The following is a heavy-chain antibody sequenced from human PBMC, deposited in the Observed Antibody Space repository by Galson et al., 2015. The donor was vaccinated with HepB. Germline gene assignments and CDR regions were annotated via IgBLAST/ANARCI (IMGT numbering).Heavy chain of an antibody. CDR3: ARDDSSGYHPLGY. J-gene: IGHJ4*02. Sequence: SVKVSCKASGYTFTGYYMHWVRQAPGQGLEWMGWINPNSGGTNYAQKFQGWVTMTRDTSISTAYMELSRLRSDDTAVYYCARDDSSGYHPLGYWGQGTLVTVSS. V-gene: IGHV1-2*04. D-gene: IGHD3-22*01. CDR1: GYTFTGYY. CDR2: INPNSGGT.